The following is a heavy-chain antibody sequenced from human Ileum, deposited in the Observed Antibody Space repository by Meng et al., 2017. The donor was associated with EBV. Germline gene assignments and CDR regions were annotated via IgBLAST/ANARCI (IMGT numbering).Heavy chain of an antibody. CDR1: GYTFTSYG. J-gene: IGHJ4*02. D-gene: IGHD6-19*01. CDR2: ISTNTGNP. V-gene: IGHV7-4-1*02. CDR3: GTLKYTSGFYGPAY. Sequence: QVQLVQSGAELKKPVASVQVCCKAAGYTFTSYGISWVRQAPGQGLEWMGWISTNTGNPTYAQGFTGRFVFSVDTSVSTAYLQISSLKAEDTAVYYCGTLKYTSGFYGPAYWGQGALVTVSS.